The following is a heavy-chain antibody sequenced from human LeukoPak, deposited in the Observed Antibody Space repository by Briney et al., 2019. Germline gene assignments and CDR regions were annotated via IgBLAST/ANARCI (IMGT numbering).Heavy chain of an antibody. D-gene: IGHD2-2*01. Sequence: PSETLSLTCTVSGGSIRSYYWSWIRQPPGKGLEWIGEINHSGSTNYNPSLKSRVTISVDTSKNQFSLKLSSVTAADTAVYYCARVVPAAVVIDYWGQGTLVTVSS. CDR3: ARVVPAAVVIDY. J-gene: IGHJ4*02. CDR1: GGSIRSYY. CDR2: INHSGST. V-gene: IGHV4-34*01.